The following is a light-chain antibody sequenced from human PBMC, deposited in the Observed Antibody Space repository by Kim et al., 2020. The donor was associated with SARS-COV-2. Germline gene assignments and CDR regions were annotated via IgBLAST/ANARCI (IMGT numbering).Light chain of an antibody. Sequence: DIQMTQSPSSLSASVGDGVTITCRASQGISNYLAWYQQKPGEAPKLLIYAASTLQFGVSTRFSGSGSGTEFTLTISDLQPEDVATYFCQKYGTAPWTFGHGTKVDI. CDR2: AAS. V-gene: IGKV1-27*01. J-gene: IGKJ1*01. CDR3: QKYGTAPWT. CDR1: QGISNY.